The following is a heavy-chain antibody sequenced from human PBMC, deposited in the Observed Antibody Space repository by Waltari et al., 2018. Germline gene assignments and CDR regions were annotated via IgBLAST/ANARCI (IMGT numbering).Heavy chain of an antibody. Sequence: EVQLVESGGGLIQPGGSLRLSCAASGFTVSSNYMSWVRQAPGKGVEGGSVIYSGGSTYYADSVKGRFTISRDNSKNTLYLQMNSLRAEDTAVYYCARARPSGSYGRYFDYWGQGTLVTVSS. D-gene: IGHD1-26*01. J-gene: IGHJ4*02. CDR2: IYSGGST. CDR1: GFTVSSNY. CDR3: ARARPSGSYGRYFDY. V-gene: IGHV3-53*01.